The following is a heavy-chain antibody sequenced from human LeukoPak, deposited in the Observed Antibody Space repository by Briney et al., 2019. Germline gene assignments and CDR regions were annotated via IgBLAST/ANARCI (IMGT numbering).Heavy chain of an antibody. J-gene: IGHJ1*01. CDR1: GFTFSLYW. V-gene: IGHV3-7*01. CDR2: LKQDGSEK. CDR3: SRDGDTSGYSD. D-gene: IGHD3-22*01. Sequence: GGSLRLSCAASGFTFSLYWMSWVRQTPDKRLEWVANLKQDGSEKYYADSVKGRFTISRDNAKNSLYLQMNSLRAEDTAIYYCSRDGDTSGYSDWGQGTVVTVSS.